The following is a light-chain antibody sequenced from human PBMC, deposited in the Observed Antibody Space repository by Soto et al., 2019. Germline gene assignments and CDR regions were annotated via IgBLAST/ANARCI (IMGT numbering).Light chain of an antibody. J-gene: IGLJ1*01. Sequence: QSGLTQPASVSGSPGQSITISCTGTSSDVGGYNFVSWYQQHPGKVPKLMIFDVNRRPSGVSDRFSGSKSGNPASLTISGLQAEDEGDYYCCSYTSSSTHVFGSGTKVTVL. CDR3: CSYTSSSTHV. CDR2: DVN. CDR1: SSDVGGYNF. V-gene: IGLV2-14*03.